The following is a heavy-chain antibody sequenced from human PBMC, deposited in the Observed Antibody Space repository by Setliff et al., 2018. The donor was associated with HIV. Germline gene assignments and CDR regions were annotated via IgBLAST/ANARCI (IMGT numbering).Heavy chain of an antibody. CDR2: IYSDGST. J-gene: IGHJ4*02. V-gene: IGHV3-66*02. CDR1: GFTVSTYY. CDR3: ARPRLYNSALDY. D-gene: IGHD3-10*01. Sequence: VGSLRLSCAASGFTVSTYYMSWVRQAPGKGLEWVSTIYSDGSTYHADSVNGRFTLSRDISENALYLQIDSLRPEDTAVYYCARPRLYNSALDYWGQGTLVTVS.